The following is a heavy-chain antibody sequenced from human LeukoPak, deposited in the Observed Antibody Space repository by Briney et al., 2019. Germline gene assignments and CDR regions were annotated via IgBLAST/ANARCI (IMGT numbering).Heavy chain of an antibody. J-gene: IGHJ4*02. Sequence: GGSLRLSCAASGFTFSSYAMSWVRQAPGKGLEWVANINQDGSEKYYVDSVKGRFTISRDNAKNSLYLQMNSLRAEDTAVFYCARGVGGADYWGQGTLVTVSS. V-gene: IGHV3-7*01. D-gene: IGHD2-21*01. CDR2: INQDGSEK. CDR3: ARGVGGADY. CDR1: GFTFSSYA.